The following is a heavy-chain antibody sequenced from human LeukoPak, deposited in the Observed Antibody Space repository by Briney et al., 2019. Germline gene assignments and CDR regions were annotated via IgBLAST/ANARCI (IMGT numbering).Heavy chain of an antibody. CDR3: ARYPTYYGFRSGYYRRADYYHKDV. V-gene: IGHV4-34*01. CDR1: GGSFSGYY. D-gene: IGHD3-3*01. Sequence: SETLSLTCAVYGGSFSGYYWSWIRQPPGKGLEWIGKINHSGSTNYNPSLKSRVTISVDTSKNQFSLKLSSVTAADTAVYYCARYPTYYGFRSGYYRRADYYHKDVWGKGTTVTVSS. CDR2: INHSGST. J-gene: IGHJ6*03.